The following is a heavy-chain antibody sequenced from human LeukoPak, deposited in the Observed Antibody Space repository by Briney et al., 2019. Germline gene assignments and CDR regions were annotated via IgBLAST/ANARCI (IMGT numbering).Heavy chain of an antibody. J-gene: IGHJ3*02. D-gene: IGHD4-23*01. V-gene: IGHV3-74*01. CDR1: GFTFSNYW. Sequence: GESLRLSCAASGFTFSNYWMHWVRQVPGKGLVWVSRIGTDGTSTTYADYVKGRFTISRDNAKNTLFLQMNSLRAEDTAVYYCARDKYGGNSNAFDIWGQGTLVTVSS. CDR2: IGTDGTST. CDR3: ARDKYGGNSNAFDI.